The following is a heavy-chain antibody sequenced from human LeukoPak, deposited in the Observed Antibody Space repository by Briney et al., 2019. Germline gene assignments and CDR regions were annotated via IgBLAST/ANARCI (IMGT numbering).Heavy chain of an antibody. D-gene: IGHD6-13*01. CDR3: ARAEYSSSPWDY. V-gene: IGHV4-59*01. J-gene: IGHJ4*02. CDR1: GGSISSYY. Sequence: SETLSLTCTVSGGSISSYYWSWIRQPPGKGLEWIGYIYYSGSTNCNPSLKSRVTISVDTSKNQFSLKLSSVTAADTAVYYCARAEYSSSPWDYWGQGTLVTVSS. CDR2: IYYSGST.